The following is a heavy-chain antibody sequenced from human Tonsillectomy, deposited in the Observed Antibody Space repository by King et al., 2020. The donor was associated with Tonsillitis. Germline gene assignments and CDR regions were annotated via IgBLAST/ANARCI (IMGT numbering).Heavy chain of an antibody. V-gene: IGHV4-39*01. CDR1: GGSISSSSYY. Sequence: QLQESGPGLVKPSETLSLTCTVSGGSISSSSYYWGWIRQPPGKGLEGIGSIYYSGSTYYNPSLKSRVTISVDRSKNQFSLKLSSVTAADTAVDYCARRGGNYDYVWGSYPFDYWGQGTLVTVSS. D-gene: IGHD3-16*02. CDR2: IYYSGST. CDR3: ARRGGNYDYVWGSYPFDY. J-gene: IGHJ4*02.